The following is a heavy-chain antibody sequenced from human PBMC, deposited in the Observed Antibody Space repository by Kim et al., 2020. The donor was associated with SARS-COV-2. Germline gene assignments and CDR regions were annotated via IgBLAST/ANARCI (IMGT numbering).Heavy chain of an antibody. CDR2: IRSKAYGGTT. CDR1: GFTFGDYA. J-gene: IGHJ6*02. CDR3: TRDPLQAAAGLLLPRYYYYYGMDV. D-gene: IGHD6-13*01. Sequence: GGSLRLSCTASGFTFGDYAMSWVRQAPGKGLEWVGFIRSKAYGGTTEYAASVKGRFTISRDDSKSIAYLQMNSLKTEDTAVYYCTRDPLQAAAGLLLPRYYYYYGMDVWGQGTTVTVSS. V-gene: IGHV3-49*04.